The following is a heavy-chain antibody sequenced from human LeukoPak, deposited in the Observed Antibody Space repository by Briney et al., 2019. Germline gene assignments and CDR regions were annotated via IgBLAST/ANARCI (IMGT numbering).Heavy chain of an antibody. CDR1: GGSISSYY. CDR3: ARVGITMVRGVIITGFYYGMDV. Sequence: PSGTLSLTCTVSGGSISSYYWSWIRQPPGKGLEWIGYIYYSGSTNYNPSLKSRVTISVDTSKNQFSLKLSSVTAADTAVYYCARVGITMVRGVIITGFYYGMDVWGQGTTVTVSS. CDR2: IYYSGST. D-gene: IGHD3-10*01. V-gene: IGHV4-59*01. J-gene: IGHJ6*02.